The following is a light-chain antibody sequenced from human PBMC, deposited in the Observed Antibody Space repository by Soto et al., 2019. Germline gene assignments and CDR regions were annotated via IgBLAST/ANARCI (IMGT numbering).Light chain of an antibody. V-gene: IGLV2-14*01. J-gene: IGLJ2*01. CDR3: SSYTSASTPLV. Sequence: QSALTQPASVSGSPGQSITISCTGTGSDVGGYNYVSWYQQHPGKAPKVMIYDVSNRPSGVSNRFYGCKSGNTVSLTISGLQAEDEADYYCSSYTSASTPLVFGGGTKLTV. CDR1: GSDVGGYNY. CDR2: DVS.